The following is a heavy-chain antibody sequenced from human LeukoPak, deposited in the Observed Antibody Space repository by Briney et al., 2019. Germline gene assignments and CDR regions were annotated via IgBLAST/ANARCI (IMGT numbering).Heavy chain of an antibody. J-gene: IGHJ4*02. D-gene: IGHD3-22*01. CDR3: AREADSSGYYYPVDY. CDR2: ISYDGSNK. V-gene: IGHV3-30-3*01. Sequence: QTGGSLRLSCAASGFTFSSYAMHWVRQAPGKGLEWVAVISYDGSNKYYADSVKGRFTISRDNSKNTLYLQMNSLRAEDTAVYYCAREADSSGYYYPVDYWGQGTLVTVSS. CDR1: GFTFSSYA.